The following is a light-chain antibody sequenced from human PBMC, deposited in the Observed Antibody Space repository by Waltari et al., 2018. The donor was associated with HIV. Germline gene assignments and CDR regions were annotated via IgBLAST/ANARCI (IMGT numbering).Light chain of an antibody. Sequence: NFILTQPHSVSESPGKTVTISCARSSVALASNSVPWSQQRPGRAPTPVIYEDNQRPSGVPDRFSGSIDSSSNSASLTIYDLKTEDEADYYCQSYDSTNPCIFGTGTRVTVL. CDR3: QSYDSTNPCI. V-gene: IGLV6-57*03. J-gene: IGLJ1*01. CDR1: SVALASNS. CDR2: EDN.